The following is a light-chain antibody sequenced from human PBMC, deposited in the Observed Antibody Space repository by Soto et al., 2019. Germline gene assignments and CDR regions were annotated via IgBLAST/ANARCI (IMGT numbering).Light chain of an antibody. Sequence: DIQMTQSPSSLSASVGDRVTITCRASQSISNYLNWYQRKPGKAPEFLIYAASSLQSGVPSRFSGSGSGTDFTLTISSLQPEDFATYDCQQSYSTPLTFGGGTKVDIK. CDR1: QSISNY. CDR3: QQSYSTPLT. V-gene: IGKV1-39*01. J-gene: IGKJ4*01. CDR2: AAS.